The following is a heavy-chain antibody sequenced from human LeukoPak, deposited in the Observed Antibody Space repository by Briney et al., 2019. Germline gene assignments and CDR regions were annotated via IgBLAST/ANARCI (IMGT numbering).Heavy chain of an antibody. Sequence: PSETLSLTCTVSGGSISSYYWSWIRQPPGKGLEWIGYIYYSGSTNYNPSLKSRVTISADTSKNQFSLKLSSVTAADTAVYYCARWVRGVDYSDYWGQGTLVTVSS. CDR1: GGSISSYY. CDR2: IYYSGST. J-gene: IGHJ4*02. V-gene: IGHV4-59*01. CDR3: ARWVRGVDYSDY. D-gene: IGHD3-10*01.